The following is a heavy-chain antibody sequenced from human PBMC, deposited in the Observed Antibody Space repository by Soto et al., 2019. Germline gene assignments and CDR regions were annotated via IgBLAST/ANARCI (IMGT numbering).Heavy chain of an antibody. D-gene: IGHD6-19*01. J-gene: IGHJ5*02. V-gene: IGHV1-18*04. CDR3: ARVDVAGPNWFDP. CDR2: ISAYNGNT. Sequence: VEASCKASGYTFTSYGISWVRQAPGQGLEWMGWISAYNGNTNYAQKLQGRVTMTTDTSTRTAYMELRSLRSDDTAVYYCARVDVAGPNWFDPGGQGTLVTVSS. CDR1: GYTFTSYG.